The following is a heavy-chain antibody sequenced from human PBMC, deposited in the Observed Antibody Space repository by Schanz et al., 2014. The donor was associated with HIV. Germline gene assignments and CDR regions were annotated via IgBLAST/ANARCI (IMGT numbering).Heavy chain of an antibody. J-gene: IGHJ6*02. V-gene: IGHV3-11*01. Sequence: QVQLVESGGGLVKAGGSLSLSCAASGFTFSDYYMNWIRQAPGKGLEWVSYISSGGTTIYYADSVMGRFTVSRDNAKNSLYLQMKSLRVEDTAVYYCARDTVRGVKDSMDVWGQGTTVTVSS. CDR1: GFTFSDYY. D-gene: IGHD3-10*01. CDR2: ISSGGTTI. CDR3: ARDTVRGVKDSMDV.